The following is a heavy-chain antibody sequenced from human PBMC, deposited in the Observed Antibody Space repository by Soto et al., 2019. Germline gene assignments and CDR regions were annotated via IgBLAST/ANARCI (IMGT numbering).Heavy chain of an antibody. CDR1: GGSISSSSYY. V-gene: IGHV4-39*01. D-gene: IGHD3-10*01. Sequence: PSETLSLTCTVSGGSISSSSYYWGWIRQPPGKGLEWIGSIYYSGSTYYNPSLKSRVTISVDTSKNQFSLKLSSVTAADTAVYYCARHQMKDRVVPAAISPYETVLLWFGELLGWFDPWGQGTLVTLS. J-gene: IGHJ5*02. CDR2: IYYSGST. CDR3: ARHQMKDRVVPAAISPYETVLLWFGELLGWFDP.